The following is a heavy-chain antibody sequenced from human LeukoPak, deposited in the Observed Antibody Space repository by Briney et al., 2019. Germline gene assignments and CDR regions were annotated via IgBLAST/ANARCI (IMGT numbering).Heavy chain of an antibody. V-gene: IGHV3-21*01. J-gene: IGHJ6*04. CDR3: ARDSDSSGWLDNWMDV. CDR1: GFTFSSNS. D-gene: IGHD6-19*01. Sequence: GGSLRLSCAASGFTFSSNSMNWVRQAPGKGLEWVSSISSSSSYIYYAESVKGRFTISRDNAKNSLYLQMNSLIAEDTAVYYCARDSDSSGWLDNWMDVWGKGTTVTISS. CDR2: ISSSSSYI.